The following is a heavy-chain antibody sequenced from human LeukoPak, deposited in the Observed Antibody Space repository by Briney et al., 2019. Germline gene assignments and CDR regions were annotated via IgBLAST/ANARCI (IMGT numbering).Heavy chain of an antibody. Sequence: GGSMRLSCAASGLAFSAYKMHWVRQAPRKGLVWVSRISTDGYTTDYADFAQGRFTASRDNTKNTWSLEMNSLRAEDTAVYYCVVGGSPGYWGQGTLVTVSS. D-gene: IGHD2-15*01. V-gene: IGHV3-74*01. J-gene: IGHJ4*02. CDR2: ISTDGYTT. CDR3: VVGGSPGY. CDR1: GLAFSAYK.